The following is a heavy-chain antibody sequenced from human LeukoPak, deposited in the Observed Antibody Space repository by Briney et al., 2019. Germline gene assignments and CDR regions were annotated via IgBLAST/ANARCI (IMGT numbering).Heavy chain of an antibody. V-gene: IGHV1-2*02. D-gene: IGHD4-11*01. CDR1: GYTFRGNY. J-gene: IGHJ4*02. Sequence: GASVKGSCKASGYTFRGNYIHWLRQAPGQGLEWMGWIDANNGDTKSAQKFQGRVTMSRDTSISTAYMDLSSLSPDDAAVYYCARDPSSVTLYFFDYWGQGTLVTVSS. CDR2: IDANNGDT. CDR3: ARDPSSVTLYFFDY.